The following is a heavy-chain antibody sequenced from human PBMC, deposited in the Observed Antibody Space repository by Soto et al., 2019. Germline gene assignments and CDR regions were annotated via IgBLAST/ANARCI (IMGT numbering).Heavy chain of an antibody. V-gene: IGHV3-23*01. D-gene: IGHD3-16*01. J-gene: IGHJ4*02. Sequence: EVQLLESGGGLVQPGGSLRLSCAASGFTFSSYAMSWVRQAPGKGLEWVSAISGSGGSTYYADSVKGRFTISRDNSKKKLILQIKSLRDEDTAVYYCSQRPRGGWGDNWGAGTPVTASS. CDR2: ISGSGGST. CDR1: GFTFSSYA. CDR3: SQRPRGGWGDN.